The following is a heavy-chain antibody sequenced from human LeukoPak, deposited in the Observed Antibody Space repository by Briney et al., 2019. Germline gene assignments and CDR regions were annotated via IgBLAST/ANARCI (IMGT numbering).Heavy chain of an antibody. V-gene: IGHV4-61*02. D-gene: IGHD2-15*01. Sequence: SETLSLTCTVSGGSISSSSYYWSWIRQPAGKGLEWIGRIYTSGSTNYNPSLKSRVTISVDTSKNQFSLKLSSATAADTAVYYCARGVARVYYYYMDVWGKGTTVTVSS. J-gene: IGHJ6*03. CDR1: GGSISSSSYY. CDR3: ARGVARVYYYYMDV. CDR2: IYTSGST.